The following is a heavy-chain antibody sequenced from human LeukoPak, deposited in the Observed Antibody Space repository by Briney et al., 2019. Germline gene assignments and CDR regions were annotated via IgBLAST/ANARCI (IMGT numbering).Heavy chain of an antibody. CDR2: IYQSGST. Sequence: SQTLSLTCTVSGGSISSGGYSWSWIRQPPGKGLEWIGYIYQSGSTYYNPSLKSRVTISEDRSKNQFSLKLKSVTAADTAVYYCARVVRGVIRWFDPWGQGTLVTVSS. D-gene: IGHD3-10*01. V-gene: IGHV4-30-2*01. CDR1: GGSISSGGYS. CDR3: ARVVRGVIRWFDP. J-gene: IGHJ5*02.